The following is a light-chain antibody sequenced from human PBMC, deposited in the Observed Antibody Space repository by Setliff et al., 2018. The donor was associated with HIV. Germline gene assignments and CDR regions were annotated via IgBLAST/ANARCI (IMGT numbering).Light chain of an antibody. V-gene: IGKV3-20*01. Sequence: EIVLTQSPGTLSMSPGERATLSCRASQSVSSNFLAWYQQKSGQVPRLLIYDASTRAAGIPDRFSGSGSGTDFTLTISRLEPDDFATYYCQQYSDYLVTFGGGTKVDIK. CDR3: QQYSDYLVT. CDR1: QSVSSNF. J-gene: IGKJ4*01. CDR2: DAS.